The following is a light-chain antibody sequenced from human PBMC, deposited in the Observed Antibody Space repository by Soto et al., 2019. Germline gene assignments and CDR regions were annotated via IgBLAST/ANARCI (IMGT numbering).Light chain of an antibody. J-gene: IGKJ1*01. CDR2: DTS. CDR3: QQRSTWPTA. Sequence: EIVLTRSPATLSLSPGERATLSCRASQSVSRYLVWYQQKPGQAPRLLIYDTSNRATGIPARFSGSGSGTDFTLTISSLEPEDFAVYYCQQRSTWPTAFGQGTKVEI. CDR1: QSVSRY. V-gene: IGKV3-11*01.